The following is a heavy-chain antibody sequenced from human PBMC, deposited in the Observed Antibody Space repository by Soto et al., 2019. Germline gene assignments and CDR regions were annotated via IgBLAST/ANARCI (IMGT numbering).Heavy chain of an antibody. CDR1: GFTFSNAW. D-gene: IGHD6-6*01. CDR2: IKSKTDGGTT. J-gene: IGHJ6*02. V-gene: IGHV3-15*01. CDR3: TTGSSSSPEYYYYGMDV. Sequence: PGGSLRLSCAASGFTFSNAWMSWVRQAPGKGLEWVGRIKSKTDGGTTDYAAPVKGRFTISRDDSKNTLYLQMNSLKTEDTAVYYCTTGSSSSPEYYYYGMDVWGQGTTVTVSS.